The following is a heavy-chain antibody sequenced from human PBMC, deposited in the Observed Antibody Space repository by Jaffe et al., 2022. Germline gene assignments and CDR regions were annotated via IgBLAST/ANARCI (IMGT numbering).Heavy chain of an antibody. Sequence: QVQLQESGPGLVQPSETLSLTCAVSGYSISSNYYWGWIRQPPGKGLEWIGGIYHSGSTYYNPSLKSQITISVDTSKNQFSLKLRSVTAADTAVYYCASLIEYSIDYWGQGTLVTVSS. V-gene: IGHV4-38-2*01. J-gene: IGHJ4*02. CDR2: IYHSGST. CDR1: GYSISSNYY. D-gene: IGHD3-16*01. CDR3: ASLIEYSIDY.